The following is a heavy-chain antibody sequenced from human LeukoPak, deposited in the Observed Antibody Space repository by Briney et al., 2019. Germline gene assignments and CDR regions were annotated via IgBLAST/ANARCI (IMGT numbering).Heavy chain of an antibody. V-gene: IGHV4-59*08. CDR2: IYYSGSP. J-gene: IGHJ3*02. CDR3: ARGTVTTSMKAFDI. Sequence: SGTLSLTCTVSGGTISSYYWSWIRQPPGKGLEWIGYIYYSGSPNYNPSLKSRVTISVDTSKKQSSLKLSSVTAADTAVYYCARGTVTTSMKAFDIWGQGTMVTVSS. D-gene: IGHD4-17*01. CDR1: GGTISSYY.